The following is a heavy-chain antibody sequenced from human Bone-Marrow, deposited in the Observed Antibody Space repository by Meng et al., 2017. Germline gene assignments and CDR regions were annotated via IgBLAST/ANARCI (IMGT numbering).Heavy chain of an antibody. CDR3: ARDHYDFWSGYQGYYGMDV. CDR1: GFTFSSYA. CDR2: ISYDGSNK. V-gene: IGHV3-30*01. Sequence: GGSLRLSCAASGFTFSSYAMHWVRQAPGKGLEWVAVISYDGSNKYYADSVKGRFTISRDNSKNTLYLQMNSLRAEDTAVYYCARDHYDFWSGYQGYYGMDVWGQGTTVTVSS. D-gene: IGHD3-3*01. J-gene: IGHJ6*02.